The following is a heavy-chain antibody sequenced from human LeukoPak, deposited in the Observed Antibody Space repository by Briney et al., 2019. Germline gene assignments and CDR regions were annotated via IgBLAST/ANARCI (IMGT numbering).Heavy chain of an antibody. D-gene: IGHD6-19*01. V-gene: IGHV1-2*02. J-gene: IGHJ4*02. CDR1: GYTFTSYG. Sequence: ASVKVSCKASGYTFTSYGISWVRQAPGQGLEWMGWINPNSGGTNYAQKFQGRVTMTRDTSISTAYMELSRLRSDDTAVYYCARDLPRGGWCNWGQGTLVTVSS. CDR3: ARDLPRGGWCN. CDR2: INPNSGGT.